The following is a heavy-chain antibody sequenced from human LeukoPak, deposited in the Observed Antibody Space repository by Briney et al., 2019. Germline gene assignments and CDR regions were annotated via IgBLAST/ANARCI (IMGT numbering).Heavy chain of an antibody. CDR3: ARDEKYSYDY. Sequence: GGSLRLSCAVSGFTFSSNAMHWVRQAPGKGLEWVAAILYDGSNKYYADSVKGRFTISRDNSKNTLYLEMNSLRAEDTAVYYCARDEKYSYDYWGQGTLFTVSS. J-gene: IGHJ4*02. CDR1: GFTFSSNA. D-gene: IGHD5-18*01. CDR2: ILYDGSNK. V-gene: IGHV3-30-3*01.